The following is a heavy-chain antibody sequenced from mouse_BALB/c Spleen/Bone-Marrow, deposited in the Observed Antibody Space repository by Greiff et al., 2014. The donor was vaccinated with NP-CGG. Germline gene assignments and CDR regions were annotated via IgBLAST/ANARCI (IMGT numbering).Heavy chain of an antibody. V-gene: IGHV1-14*01. J-gene: IGHJ1*01. CDR2: INPYNDGT. D-gene: IGHD1-1*01. CDR1: GYTFTSYV. Sequence: EVKLQESGPELVKPGASVKMFCKASGYTFTSYVIHWVKQKPGQGLEWIGYINPYNDGTKYNEKFKGKATLTSDKSSSTAYMELSSLTSEDSAVYYCARGGYYGTSLYWYFDVWGAGTTVTVSS. CDR3: ARGGYYGTSLYWYFDV.